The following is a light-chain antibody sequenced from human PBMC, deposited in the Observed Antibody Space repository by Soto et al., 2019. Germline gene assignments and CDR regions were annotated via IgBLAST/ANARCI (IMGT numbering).Light chain of an antibody. CDR3: KQYYSYPRT. J-gene: IGKJ1*01. V-gene: IGKV1-8*01. CDR1: QGISSY. Sequence: AIRMTQSPSSLSASTGDRVTITCRASQGISSYLAWYQQKPGKAPKLLIYAASTLQSGVQSRFSGSGSGTDFTLTISCLQSEDFATYYCKQYYSYPRTVGQGTKVDIK. CDR2: AAS.